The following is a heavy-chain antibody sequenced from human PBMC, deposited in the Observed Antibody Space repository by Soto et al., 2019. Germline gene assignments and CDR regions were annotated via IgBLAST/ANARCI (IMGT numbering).Heavy chain of an antibody. CDR3: ARGLRKGSSLWHYYYGMDV. D-gene: IGHD6-6*01. V-gene: IGHV4-34*01. Sequence: TSETLSLTCAVYGGSLSGYYWSWIRQPPGKGLEWIGEINHSGSTNYNPSLKSRVTISVDTSKNQFSLKLSSVTAADTAVYYCARGLRKGSSLWHYYYGMDVWGQGTTLTVSS. CDR2: INHSGST. CDR1: GGSLSGYY. J-gene: IGHJ6*02.